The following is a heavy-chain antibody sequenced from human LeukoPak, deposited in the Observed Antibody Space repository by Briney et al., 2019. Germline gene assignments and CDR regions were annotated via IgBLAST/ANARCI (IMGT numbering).Heavy chain of an antibody. CDR3: ARGGPFDGVAGQEGGIDY. Sequence: SETLSLTCAVYGGSFSGYYCSWIRQPPGKGLEWIGEINHSGSTNYNPSLKSRVTISVDTSKNQFSLKLSSVTAADTAVYYCARGGPFDGVAGQEGGIDYWGQGTLVTVSS. CDR2: INHSGST. D-gene: IGHD6-19*01. CDR1: GGSFSGYY. J-gene: IGHJ4*02. V-gene: IGHV4-34*01.